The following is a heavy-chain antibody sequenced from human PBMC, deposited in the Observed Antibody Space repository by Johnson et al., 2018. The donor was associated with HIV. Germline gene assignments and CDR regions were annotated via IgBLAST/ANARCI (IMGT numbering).Heavy chain of an antibody. CDR2: INSDGSST. Sequence: EVQLVESGGGLVQPGGSLRISCPVSGFTFSSYWMHWVRQAPGKGLVWVSRINSDGSSTRYEDSVKGRFTISRDNAKNSLYLQMNRLRAEDTAVYYCAREEGNDILTRGDAFDIWGQGTMVTVSS. CDR1: GFTFSSYW. D-gene: IGHD3-9*01. V-gene: IGHV3-74*01. CDR3: AREEGNDILTRGDAFDI. J-gene: IGHJ3*02.